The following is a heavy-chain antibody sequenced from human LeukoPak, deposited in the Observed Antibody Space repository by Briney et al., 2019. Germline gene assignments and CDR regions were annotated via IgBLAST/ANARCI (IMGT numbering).Heavy chain of an antibody. D-gene: IGHD1-26*01. J-gene: IGHJ5*01. V-gene: IGHV1-2*02. CDR2: INPNRGGT. Sequence: GASVKVSCKASGYTFTGSYIHWVRQAPGQGLECMGWINPNRGGTKYAQKFQGRVTMTRDTSTSTAYLEMSSLRSDDTAQYYCARDGGSWEQPHWFDSWGQGTLVTVSS. CDR1: GYTFTGSY. CDR3: ARDGGSWEQPHWFDS.